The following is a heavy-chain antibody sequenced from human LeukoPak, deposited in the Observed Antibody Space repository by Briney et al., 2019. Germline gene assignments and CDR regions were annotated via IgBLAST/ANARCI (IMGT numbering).Heavy chain of an antibody. V-gene: IGHV4-39*02. D-gene: IGHD3-16*01. CDR2: ISYSGST. J-gene: IGHJ1*01. CDR1: GGSISTNNYY. CDR3: ESTIGGVSFGVH. Sequence: SETLSLTCTVSGGSISTNNYYWGWIRQPPGKGLEWIGMISYSGSTYYNPSLKSRVTISVDTSNNHFSLKLSSVTAADTAVYFCESTIGGVSFGVHWGQGTLVTVSS.